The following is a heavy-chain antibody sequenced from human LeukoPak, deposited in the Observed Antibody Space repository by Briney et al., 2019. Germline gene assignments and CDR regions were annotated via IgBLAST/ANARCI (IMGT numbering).Heavy chain of an antibody. CDR1: GGSISSYY. Sequence: PSETLSLTCTVSGGSISSYYWSWIRQPAGKGLEWIGRIYTSGSTNYNPSLKSRVTMSVDTSKNQFSLKLSSVTAADTAVYYCARVAPLPYYDFWSGLDAFDIWGQGTMVTVSS. V-gene: IGHV4-4*07. D-gene: IGHD3-3*01. J-gene: IGHJ3*02. CDR2: IYTSGST. CDR3: ARVAPLPYYDFWSGLDAFDI.